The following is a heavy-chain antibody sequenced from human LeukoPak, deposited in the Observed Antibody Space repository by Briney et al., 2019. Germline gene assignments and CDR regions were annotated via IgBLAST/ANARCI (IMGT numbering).Heavy chain of an antibody. CDR3: ARDLIAARSLGY. J-gene: IGHJ4*02. V-gene: IGHV3-7*01. Sequence: GGSLRLSCAASGFTFSNYWMNWVRQAPGKGLEWVANIKQDGSEKYYVDSVKGRFTISRDNSKNTLYLQMNSLRAEDTAVYYCARDLIAARSLGYWGQGTLVTVSS. CDR1: GFTFSNYW. CDR2: IKQDGSEK. D-gene: IGHD6-6*01.